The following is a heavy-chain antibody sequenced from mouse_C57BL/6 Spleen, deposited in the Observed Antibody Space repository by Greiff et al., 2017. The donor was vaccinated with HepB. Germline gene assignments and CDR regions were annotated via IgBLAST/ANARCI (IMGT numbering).Heavy chain of an antibody. CDR3: ASHGSSYEGFDY. D-gene: IGHD1-1*01. Sequence: DVQLQESGPGLVKPSQSLSLTCSVTGYSITSGYYWNWIRQFPGNKLEWMGYISYDGSNNYNPSLKNRISITRDTSKNQFFLKLNSVTTEDTATYYCASHGSSYEGFDYWGQGTTLTVSS. V-gene: IGHV3-6*01. CDR2: ISYDGSN. CDR1: GYSITSGYY. J-gene: IGHJ2*01.